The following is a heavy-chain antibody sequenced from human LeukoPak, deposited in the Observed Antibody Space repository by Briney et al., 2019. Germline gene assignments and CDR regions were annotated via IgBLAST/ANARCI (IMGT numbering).Heavy chain of an antibody. CDR1: GGSISSYY. Sequence: SETLSLTCTVSGGSISSYYWGWIRQPPGKGLEWIGYIYYSGSTNYNPSLKSRVTISVDTSKNQFSLKLSSVTAADTAVYYYARASDYDFWSGGDWFDPWGQGTLVTVSS. CDR3: ARASDYDFWSGGDWFDP. V-gene: IGHV4-59*01. D-gene: IGHD3-3*01. CDR2: IYYSGST. J-gene: IGHJ5*02.